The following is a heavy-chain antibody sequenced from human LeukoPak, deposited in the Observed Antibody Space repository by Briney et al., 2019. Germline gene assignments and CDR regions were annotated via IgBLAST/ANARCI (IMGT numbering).Heavy chain of an antibody. D-gene: IGHD2-2*01. CDR2: MNQDGSEI. CDR1: GFTFSRYW. Sequence: PGGSLRLSCVGSGFTFSRYWSNWVRQAPGKGLEWVANMNQDGSEIYYLDSVKGRFTISRDNAKNSLYLQMNSLRAEDTAVYYCARDYCSSTSCFPGDAFDIWGQGTMVTVSS. CDR3: ARDYCSSTSCFPGDAFDI. J-gene: IGHJ3*02. V-gene: IGHV3-7*01.